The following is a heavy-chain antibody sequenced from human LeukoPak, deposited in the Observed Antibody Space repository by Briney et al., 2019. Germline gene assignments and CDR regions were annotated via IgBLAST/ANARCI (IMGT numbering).Heavy chain of an antibody. Sequence: KSGGSLRLSCVASGFTLSSYNMKWVRQAPGKRLEWVSSISWRSSDIEYADSVKGRFTISRDIDKKSLYLQMNSLRVEDTAVYYCARDLSLYCSGGSCYSLNYRGQGTLVTVSS. CDR1: GFTLSSYN. CDR3: ARDLSLYCSGGSCYSLNY. D-gene: IGHD2-15*01. V-gene: IGHV3-21*01. CDR2: ISWRSSDI. J-gene: IGHJ4*02.